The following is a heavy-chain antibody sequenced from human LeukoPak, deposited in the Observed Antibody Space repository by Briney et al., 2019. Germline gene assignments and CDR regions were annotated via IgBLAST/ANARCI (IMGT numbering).Heavy chain of an antibody. Sequence: PGGSLRLSCVASQFTFKNYWMHWVRRAPGRGLEWLSYISPDGSTTTYADSVRGRFTISRDNAKNTLYLQMNSLRAEDTAVYFCATAWSYWGQGTLVTVSS. V-gene: IGHV3-74*03. CDR1: QFTFKNYW. CDR3: ATAWSY. J-gene: IGHJ4*02. CDR2: ISPDGSTT. D-gene: IGHD2-21*02.